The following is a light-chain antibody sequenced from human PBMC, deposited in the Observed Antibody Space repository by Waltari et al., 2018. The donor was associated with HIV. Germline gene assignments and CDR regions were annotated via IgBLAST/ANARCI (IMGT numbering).Light chain of an antibody. CDR2: SNN. Sequence: QSVLTQPPSASGTPGQRVTISCSGSSSNIGKYPVNWYHQVPGTAPKLVISSNNQRPSGVPDRFAGSHSGTSASLAISGLRSEDEGDYYCAAWDDTLYGLFGGGTRLTVL. J-gene: IGLJ2*01. CDR3: AAWDDTLYGL. V-gene: IGLV1-44*01. CDR1: SSNIGKYP.